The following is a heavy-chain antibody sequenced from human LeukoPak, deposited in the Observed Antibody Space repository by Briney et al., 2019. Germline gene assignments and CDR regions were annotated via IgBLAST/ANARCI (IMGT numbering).Heavy chain of an antibody. D-gene: IGHD3-3*01. J-gene: IGHJ5*02. V-gene: IGHV4-34*01. Sequence: PSETLSLTGAVYGGSFSGYYWGWIPQPQGKGRKGMGKTNHGGTTNYNPSLKSRVTTSIYTSKNQFSLKLSSVTAADTAVYYCAREDLRGPIFGVVIRRRWFDPWGQGTLVTVSS. CDR3: AREDLRGPIFGVVIRRRWFDP. CDR1: GGSFSGYY. CDR2: TNHGGTT.